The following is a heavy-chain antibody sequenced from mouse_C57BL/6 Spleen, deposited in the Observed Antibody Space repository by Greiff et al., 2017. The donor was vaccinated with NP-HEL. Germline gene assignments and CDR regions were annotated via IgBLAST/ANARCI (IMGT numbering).Heavy chain of an antibody. V-gene: IGHV1-15*01. J-gene: IGHJ3*01. D-gene: IGHD2-1*01. CDR2: IDPETGGT. CDR1: GYTFTDYE. CDR3: TRDGNYAAWFAY. Sequence: QVQLQQSGAELVRPGASVTLSCKASGYTFTDYEMHWVKQTPVHGLEWIGAIDPETGGTASNQKFKGKAILTADKSSSTAYMELRSLTSEDSAVYYCTRDGNYAAWFAYWGQGTLVTVSA.